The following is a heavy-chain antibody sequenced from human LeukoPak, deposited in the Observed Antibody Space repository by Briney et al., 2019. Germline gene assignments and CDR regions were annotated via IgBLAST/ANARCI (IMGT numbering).Heavy chain of an antibody. D-gene: IGHD5-24*01. CDR2: IIPIFGIA. J-gene: IGHJ4*02. CDR1: GGTFSSYA. CDR3: ARDRGDGYDYFDY. Sequence: SVKVPCKASGGTFSSYAISWVRQAPGQGLEWMGRIIPIFGIANYAQKFQGRVTITADKSTSTAYMELSSLRSEDTAVYYCARDRGDGYDYFDYWGQGTLVTVSS. V-gene: IGHV1-69*04.